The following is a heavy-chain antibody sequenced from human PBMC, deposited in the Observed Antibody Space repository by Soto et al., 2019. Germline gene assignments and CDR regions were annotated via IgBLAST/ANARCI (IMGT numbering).Heavy chain of an antibody. Sequence: SETMSLTSTVSGGTISSSSYYWGWIRQPPGKGLEWIGSIYYSGSTYYNPSLKSRVTISVDTSKNQFSLKLSSVTAADTAVYYCAPLAAAGNRRDYWGQGTLVTVSS. V-gene: IGHV4-39*01. CDR2: IYYSGST. J-gene: IGHJ4*02. D-gene: IGHD6-13*01. CDR1: GGTISSSSYY. CDR3: APLAAAGNRRDY.